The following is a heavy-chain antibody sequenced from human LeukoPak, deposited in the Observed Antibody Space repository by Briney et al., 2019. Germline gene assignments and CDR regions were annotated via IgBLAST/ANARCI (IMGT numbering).Heavy chain of an antibody. J-gene: IGHJ2*01. D-gene: IGHD7-27*01. V-gene: IGHV3-11*01. CDR3: ARAPNWGARYWYFDL. CDR1: GFTFSDCY. CDR2: ISSSGSTI. Sequence: GGSLRLSCAASGFTFSDCYMSWIRQAPGKGLEWVSYISSSGSTIYYADSVKGRFTISRDNAKNSLYLQMNSLRAEDTAVYYCARAPNWGARYWYFDLWGRGTLVTVSS.